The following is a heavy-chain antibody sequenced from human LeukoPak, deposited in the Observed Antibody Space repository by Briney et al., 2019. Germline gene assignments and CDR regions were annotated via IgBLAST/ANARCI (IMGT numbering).Heavy chain of an antibody. CDR2: IKQDGSEK. J-gene: IGHJ3*02. D-gene: IGHD3-10*01. V-gene: IGHV3-7*01. CDR3: ARVPRRSYYGSGGI. Sequence: PGGSLRLSCAASGFTFSSYWMSWVRQAPGKGLEWVANIKQDGSEKYYVDSVKGRFTISRDNAKNSLYLQMNSLRAEDTAVYYCARVPRRSYYGSGGIWGQGTMVTVSS. CDR1: GFTFSSYW.